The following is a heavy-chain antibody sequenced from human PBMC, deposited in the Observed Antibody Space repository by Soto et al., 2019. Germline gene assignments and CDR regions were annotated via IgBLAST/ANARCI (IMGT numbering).Heavy chain of an antibody. Sequence: PSETLALTCAVSGGSISSSNWWSWVRQPPGKGLEWIGEIYHSGSTNYNPSLKSRVTISVAKSKNQFSLKLSSVTAADTAVYYCARASATPSSSWRHPRYYYYGMDVSGQGTTVTVSS. CDR2: IYHSGST. V-gene: IGHV4-4*02. D-gene: IGHD6-13*01. CDR1: GGSISSSNW. J-gene: IGHJ6*02. CDR3: ARASATPSSSWRHPRYYYYGMDV.